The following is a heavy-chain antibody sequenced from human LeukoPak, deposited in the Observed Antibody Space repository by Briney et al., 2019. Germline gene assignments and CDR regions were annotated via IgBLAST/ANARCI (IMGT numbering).Heavy chain of an antibody. CDR3: AKDQVWIVVGSFDY. CDR1: ALTFSSYA. V-gene: IGHV3-23*01. D-gene: IGHD3-22*01. Sequence: GGPLRLSCTASALTFSSYAMSWVRQAPGKGLEWVSAISGSGGTTYYADSVKGRFTISRDNSKNTLYLQMTSLRAEDTAVYYCAKDQVWIVVGSFDYWGQGTLVTVSS. J-gene: IGHJ4*02. CDR2: ISGSGGTT.